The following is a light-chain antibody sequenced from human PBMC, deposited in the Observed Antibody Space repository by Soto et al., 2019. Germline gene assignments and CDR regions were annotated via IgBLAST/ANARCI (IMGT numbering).Light chain of an antibody. Sequence: QSALTQPASVSGSPGQSITISCTGTSSDVGSYNLVSWYQQHPGKAPKLMIYEGSKRPSGVSNRISGSKSGNTASLPISGLQAEDEADSYCCSYAGSSTFWVFGGGTKVTVL. CDR2: EGS. V-gene: IGLV2-23*03. CDR1: SSDVGSYNL. CDR3: CSYAGSSTFWV. J-gene: IGLJ3*02.